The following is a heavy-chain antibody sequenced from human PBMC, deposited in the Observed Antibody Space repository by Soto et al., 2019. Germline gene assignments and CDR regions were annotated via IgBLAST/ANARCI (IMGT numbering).Heavy chain of an antibody. V-gene: IGHV3-30-3*01. D-gene: IGHD6-13*01. J-gene: IGHJ4*02. Sequence: QVQLVESGGGVVQPGRSLRLSCAASGFTFSSYAMHWVRQAPGKGLEWVALISFDGSYKYYADSVKGRFTISRDNSRNTVSLQMSSLRAEDTSVYYCARRGIEAADTGLGQDYFDYWGQGTLVTVSS. CDR1: GFTFSSYA. CDR2: ISFDGSYK. CDR3: ARRGIEAADTGLGQDYFDY.